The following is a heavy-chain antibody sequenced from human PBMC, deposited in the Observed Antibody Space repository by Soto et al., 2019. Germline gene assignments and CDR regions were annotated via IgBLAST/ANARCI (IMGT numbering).Heavy chain of an antibody. J-gene: IGHJ4*02. V-gene: IGHV3-30*18. CDR1: GFTFSSYG. D-gene: IGHD1-26*01. Sequence: QVQLVESGGGVVQPGRSLRLSCAASGFTFSSYGMHWVRQAPGKGLEWVAVISYDGSNKYYADSVKGRFTISRDNSKNTLYLQMNSLRAEDTAVYYCAKVRWELLRHPGEYYFDYWGQGTLVTVSS. CDR2: ISYDGSNK. CDR3: AKVRWELLRHPGEYYFDY.